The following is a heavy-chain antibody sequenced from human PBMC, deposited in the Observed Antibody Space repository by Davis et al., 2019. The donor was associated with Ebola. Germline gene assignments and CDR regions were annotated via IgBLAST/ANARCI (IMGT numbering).Heavy chain of an antibody. Sequence: GGSLRLSCAASGFTFSSYGMHWVRQAPGKGLEWVAVISYDGSNKYYADSVKGRFTISRDNSKNTLYLQMNSLRAEDTAVYYCARDLSGYCSGGSCSTAYYYYGMDVWGQGTTVTVSS. CDR1: GFTFSSYG. CDR3: ARDLSGYCSGGSCSTAYYYYGMDV. J-gene: IGHJ6*02. D-gene: IGHD2-15*01. CDR2: ISYDGSNK. V-gene: IGHV3-30*03.